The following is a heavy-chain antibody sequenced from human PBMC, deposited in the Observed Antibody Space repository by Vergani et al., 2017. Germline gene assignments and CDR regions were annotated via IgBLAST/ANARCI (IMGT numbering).Heavy chain of an antibody. J-gene: IGHJ3*01. D-gene: IGHD3-9*01. Sequence: QVQLVQSGAEVKKPGSSVKVSCKASGGTFSSYTISWVRQAPGQGLEWMGRIIPILGIANYAQKFQGRVTITRDTSASTAYMELSSLRSEDTAVYYCARGGVLRYFDWLLRYWGQGTMVTVSS. V-gene: IGHV1-69*02. CDR1: GGTFSSYT. CDR2: IIPILGIA. CDR3: ARGGVLRYFDWLLRY.